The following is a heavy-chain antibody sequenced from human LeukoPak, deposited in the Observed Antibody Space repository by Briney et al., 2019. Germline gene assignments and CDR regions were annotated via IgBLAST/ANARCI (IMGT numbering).Heavy chain of an antibody. Sequence: ASVKVSCKASGYTFTGYYMHWVRQAPGQGLEWMGWINPNSGGTNYAQKFQGWVTMTRDTSISTAYMELSRLGSDDTAVYYCARATSIVGATTALGYWGQGTLVTVSS. V-gene: IGHV1-2*04. CDR1: GYTFTGYY. J-gene: IGHJ4*02. CDR2: INPNSGGT. CDR3: ARATSIVGATTALGY. D-gene: IGHD1-26*01.